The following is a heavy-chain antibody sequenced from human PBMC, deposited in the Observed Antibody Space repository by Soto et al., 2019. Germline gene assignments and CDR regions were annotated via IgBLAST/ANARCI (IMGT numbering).Heavy chain of an antibody. D-gene: IGHD6-13*01. Sequence: SVKVSCKASGYTFTGYYMHWVRQVLGQGLEWMGGIIPIFGTANYAQKFQGRVTITADESTSTAYMELSSLRSEDTAVYYCARDFQQLVLSWFDPWGQGTLVTVSS. CDR3: ARDFQQLVLSWFDP. CDR1: GYTFTGYY. J-gene: IGHJ5*02. CDR2: IIPIFGTA. V-gene: IGHV1-69*13.